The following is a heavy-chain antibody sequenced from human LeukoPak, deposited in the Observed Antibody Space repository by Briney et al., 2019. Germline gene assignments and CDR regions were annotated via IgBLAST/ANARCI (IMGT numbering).Heavy chain of an antibody. Sequence: GRSLRLSCAASGFTFSSYAMHWVRQAPGKGLEWVAVISYDGSNKYYADSVKGRFTISRDNSKNTLYLQMNSLRAEDTAVYYCACGSYFYYMDVWGKGTTVTVSS. V-gene: IGHV3-30-3*01. D-gene: IGHD3-16*01. J-gene: IGHJ6*03. CDR1: GFTFSSYA. CDR3: ACGSYFYYMDV. CDR2: ISYDGSNK.